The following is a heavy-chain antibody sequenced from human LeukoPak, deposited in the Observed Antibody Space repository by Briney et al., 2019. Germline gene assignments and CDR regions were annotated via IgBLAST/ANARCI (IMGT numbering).Heavy chain of an antibody. J-gene: IGHJ4*02. Sequence: LSLTCAVYGGSFSGYYWSWIRQPPGKGLEWVSYIRSDGARTDYTGAVKGRFTISRDNAKNSLYLQMNSLRVEDTAVYYCARMNYISTGWGAPFDYWGQGVLVTVSS. V-gene: IGHV3-11*03. CDR1: GGSFSGYY. CDR3: ARMNYISTGWGAPFDY. D-gene: IGHD1-7*01. CDR2: IRSDGART.